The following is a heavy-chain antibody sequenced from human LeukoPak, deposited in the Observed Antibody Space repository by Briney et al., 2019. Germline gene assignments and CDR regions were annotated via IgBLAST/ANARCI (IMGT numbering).Heavy chain of an antibody. CDR3: ARAPQRSYQHNWFDP. CDR1: GGSFSGYY. J-gene: IGHJ5*02. D-gene: IGHD2-21*01. Sequence: SETLSLTCAVYGGSFSGYYWSWIRQPPGKGLEWIGEINHSGSTNYNPSLKSRVTISVYTAKNQFSLKLSSVTAADTAVYYCARAPQRSYQHNWFDPWGQGTLVTVSS. CDR2: INHSGST. V-gene: IGHV4-34*01.